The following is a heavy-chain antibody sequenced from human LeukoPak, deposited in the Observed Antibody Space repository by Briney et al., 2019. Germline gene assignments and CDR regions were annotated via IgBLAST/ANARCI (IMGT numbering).Heavy chain of an antibody. CDR1: GGTFSSYA. D-gene: IGHD3-16*02. Sequence: GSSVKVSCKASGGTFSSYAISWVRQAPGQGLEWMGGIIPIFGTANYAQKFQGRVTITAGESTSTAYMELSSLRSEDTAVYYYARALSDYYYGMDVWGQGTTVTVSS. CDR3: ARALSDYYYGMDV. V-gene: IGHV1-69*01. CDR2: IIPIFGTA. J-gene: IGHJ6*02.